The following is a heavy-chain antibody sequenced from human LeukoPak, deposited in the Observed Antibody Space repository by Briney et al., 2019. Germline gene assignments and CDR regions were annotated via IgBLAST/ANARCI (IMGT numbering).Heavy chain of an antibody. CDR2: ISAYNGNT. V-gene: IGHV1-18*01. Sequence: GASVKVSCKASGYTFTSYGISWVRQAPGQGLEWMGWISAYNGNTNYAQKLQGRVTMTTDTSTSTAYMELRSLRSDDTAVYYCARVGFRGYSGYDFFAFDIWGQGTMVTVSS. J-gene: IGHJ3*02. CDR1: GYTFTSYG. CDR3: ARVGFRGYSGYDFFAFDI. D-gene: IGHD5-12*01.